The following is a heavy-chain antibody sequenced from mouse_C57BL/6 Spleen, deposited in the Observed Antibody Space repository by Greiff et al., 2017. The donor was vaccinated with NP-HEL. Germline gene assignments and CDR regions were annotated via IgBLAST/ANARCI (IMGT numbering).Heavy chain of an antibody. D-gene: IGHD2-4*01. Sequence: EVQVVESGGGLVQPKGSLKLSCAASGFSFNTYAMNWVRQAPGKGLEWVARIRSKSNNYATYYADSVKDRFTISRDDSESMLYLQMNNLKTEDTAMYYCVRADYDYALFDYWGQGTTLTVSS. J-gene: IGHJ2*01. CDR2: IRSKSNNYAT. CDR3: VRADYDYALFDY. V-gene: IGHV10-1*01. CDR1: GFSFNTYA.